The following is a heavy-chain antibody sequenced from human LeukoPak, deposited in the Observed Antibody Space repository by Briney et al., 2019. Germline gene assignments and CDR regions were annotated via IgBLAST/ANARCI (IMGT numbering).Heavy chain of an antibody. CDR3: AKADHYYDSSGYYSYYFDY. J-gene: IGHJ4*02. CDR2: IWYDGSNK. CDR1: GSTFSSYG. Sequence: GGSLRLSCAASGSTFSSYGMHWVRQAPGKGLEWVAVIWYDGSNKYYADSVKGRFTISRDNSKNTLYLQMNSLRAEDTAVYYCAKADHYYDSSGYYSYYFDYWGQGTLVTVSS. D-gene: IGHD3-22*01. V-gene: IGHV3-33*06.